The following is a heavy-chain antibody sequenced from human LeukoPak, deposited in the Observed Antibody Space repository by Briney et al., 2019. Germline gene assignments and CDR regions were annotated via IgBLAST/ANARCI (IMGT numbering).Heavy chain of an antibody. CDR2: ISNSGDII. CDR3: AKVRDWSQYYLDY. Sequence: GGSLRLSCAASGFTFSTYEVNWVRQAPGKGLEWLAHISNSGDIIHYATSVEDRFTISRDNAKNTVYLQMNSLRVEDTAVYYCAKVRDWSQYYLDYWGLGTLVTVSS. D-gene: IGHD3-9*01. V-gene: IGHV3-48*03. CDR1: GFTFSTYE. J-gene: IGHJ4*02.